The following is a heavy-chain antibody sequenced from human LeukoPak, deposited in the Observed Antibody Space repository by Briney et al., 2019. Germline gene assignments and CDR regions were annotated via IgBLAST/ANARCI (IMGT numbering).Heavy chain of an antibody. Sequence: GGSLRLSCAASGFTFSNYNMNWVRQAPGKGLEWVSSITSTSSYIYYADSVRGRFTISRDNAKNSLYLQMNSLRAEDTALYFCARDPYSGTYGDTYYYYMDVWGKGTTVTISS. CDR3: ARDPYSGTYGDTYYYYMDV. CDR2: ITSTSSYI. J-gene: IGHJ6*03. CDR1: GFTFSNYN. V-gene: IGHV3-21*01. D-gene: IGHD1-26*01.